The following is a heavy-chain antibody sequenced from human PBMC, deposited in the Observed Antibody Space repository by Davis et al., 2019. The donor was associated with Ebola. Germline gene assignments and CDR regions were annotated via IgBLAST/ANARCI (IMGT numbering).Heavy chain of an antibody. J-gene: IGHJ6*02. V-gene: IGHV7-4-1*02. D-gene: IGHD4/OR15-4a*01. CDR1: GYTFTTYP. CDR2: INTNTGNP. Sequence: AASVKVSCKASGYTFTTYPMNWVRQAPGQGLEWMGWINTNTGNPTYAQGFTGRFVFSLDTSVSTAYLQISSLKAEDTAVYYCARDRHHYGMDVWGQGTTVTVSS. CDR3: ARDRHHYGMDV.